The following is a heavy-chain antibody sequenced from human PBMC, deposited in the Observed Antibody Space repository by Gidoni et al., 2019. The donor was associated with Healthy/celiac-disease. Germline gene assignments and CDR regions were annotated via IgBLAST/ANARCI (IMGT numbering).Heavy chain of an antibody. V-gene: IGHV3-74*01. CDR1: GFTFSSYW. D-gene: IGHD6-19*01. Sequence: EVQLVESGGGLVQPGGSLRLSCAASGFTFSSYWMHWVRQAPGKGLVWVSRINSDGSSTSYADSVKGRFTISRDNAKNTLYLQMNSLRAEDTAVYYCARDGSKQWRFGWFDPWGQGTLVTVSS. CDR3: ARDGSKQWRFGWFDP. J-gene: IGHJ5*02. CDR2: INSDGSST.